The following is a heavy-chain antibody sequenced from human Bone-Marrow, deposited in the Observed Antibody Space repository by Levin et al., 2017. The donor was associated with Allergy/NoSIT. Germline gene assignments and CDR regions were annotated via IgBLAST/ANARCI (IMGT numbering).Heavy chain of an antibody. CDR1: GFNINAYY. CDR2: INPSGRST. V-gene: IGHV1-46*02. CDR3: AREEEAYYGYFHGMDV. Sequence: TSGGSLRLSCRALGFNINAYYMHWVRQAPGQGLEWMGIINPSGRSTTNTQRFQDRISMTTDTSTDTVYMELSSLTSEDTALYYCAREEEAYYGYFHGMDVWGRGTTVIVSS. D-gene: IGHD3-16*01. J-gene: IGHJ6*02.